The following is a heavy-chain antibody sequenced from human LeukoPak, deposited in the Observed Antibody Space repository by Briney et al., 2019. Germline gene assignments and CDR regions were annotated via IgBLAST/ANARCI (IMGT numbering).Heavy chain of an antibody. V-gene: IGHV4-59*01. Sequence: KTSETLSLTCTVSGGSISGYYWSWIRQPPGRGLEYIGYIDHSGSTNYNPSLKSRVAISVDTSKNQFSLELSSVTAADTAVYYCARRVAGVDNWFDPWGQGTLVTVSS. CDR2: IDHSGST. D-gene: IGHD2-15*01. CDR3: ARRVAGVDNWFDP. CDR1: GGSISGYY. J-gene: IGHJ5*02.